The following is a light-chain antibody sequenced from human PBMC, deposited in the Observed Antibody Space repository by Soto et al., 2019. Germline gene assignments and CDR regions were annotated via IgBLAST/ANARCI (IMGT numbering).Light chain of an antibody. Sequence: EIVLTQSPGTLSLSPGERATLSCRASQSVSGNLAWYQQRPGQAPRLLIYGASTRAAGIPDRFSGSGSGTDFTPTITRLEPEDFAVYYCQQYGGPVPWAFGQGTKVDIK. V-gene: IGKV3-20*01. J-gene: IGKJ1*01. CDR3: QQYGGPVPWA. CDR2: GAS. CDR1: QSVSGN.